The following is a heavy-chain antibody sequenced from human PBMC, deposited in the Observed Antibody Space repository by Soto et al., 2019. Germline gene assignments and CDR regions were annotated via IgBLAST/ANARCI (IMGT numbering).Heavy chain of an antibody. D-gene: IGHD3-10*01. CDR3: TREGADYYDTWFDP. J-gene: IGHJ5*02. CDR2: IIPTLGLP. CDR1: GGTFSRYT. V-gene: IGHV1-69*08. Sequence: QVQLVQSGAEVKKPGSSVKVSCRTSGGTFSRYTVSWVRQAPGQGLEWMGRIIPTLGLPNYAQKFKDRLTITADQFTSTAYMELRSLRSEDTAVYYCTREGADYYDTWFDPWGQGTLVNVSS.